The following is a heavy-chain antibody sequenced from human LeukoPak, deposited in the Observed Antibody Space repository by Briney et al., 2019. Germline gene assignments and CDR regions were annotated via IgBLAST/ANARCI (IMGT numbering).Heavy chain of an antibody. V-gene: IGHV4-34*01. D-gene: IGHD4/OR15-4a*01. Sequence: GSLRLSCAASGFTFSNYWMHWIRQPPGKGLEWIGEINHSGSTNYNPSLKSRVTISVDTSKNQFSLKLSSVTAADTAVYYCASTPYGGYFDYWGQGTLVTVSS. J-gene: IGHJ4*02. CDR2: INHSGST. CDR1: GFTFSNYW. CDR3: ASTPYGGYFDY.